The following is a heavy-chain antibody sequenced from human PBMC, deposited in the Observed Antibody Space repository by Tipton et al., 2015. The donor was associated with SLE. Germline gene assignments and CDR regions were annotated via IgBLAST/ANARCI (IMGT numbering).Heavy chain of an antibody. D-gene: IGHD6-19*01. CDR3: ASGRAVAGGTYFDY. J-gene: IGHJ4*02. CDR2: IYYSGST. Sequence: TLSLTCTVSGGSISSYYWSWIRQPPGKGLEWIGNIYYSGSTNYNPSLKSRVTISVDTSKNQISLKLSSVTAADTAVYYCASGRAVAGGTYFDYWSQGTLVTVSS. CDR1: GGSISSYY. V-gene: IGHV4-59*01.